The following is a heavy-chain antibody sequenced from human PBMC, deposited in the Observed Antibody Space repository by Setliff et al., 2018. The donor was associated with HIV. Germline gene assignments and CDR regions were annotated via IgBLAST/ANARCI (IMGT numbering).Heavy chain of an antibody. J-gene: IGHJ4*02. Sequence: LSCAASGFTFSSYSMNWVRQAPGKGLEWVSYISSSSSTIYYADSVKCRFTISRDNAKNSLYLQMNSLRAEDTAVYYCARGEPTILVVPAAFFDYWGQGTLVTVSS. CDR1: GFTFSSYS. CDR2: ISSSSSTI. CDR3: ARGEPTILVVPAAFFDY. V-gene: IGHV3-48*01. D-gene: IGHD2-2*01.